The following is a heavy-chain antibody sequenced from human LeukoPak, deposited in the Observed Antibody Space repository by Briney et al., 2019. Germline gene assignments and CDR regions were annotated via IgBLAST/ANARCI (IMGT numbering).Heavy chain of an antibody. J-gene: IGHJ4*02. V-gene: IGHV4-34*12. CDR1: GFTFSNYG. CDR3: ARQYRGYSSGWYDY. CDR2: IIHSTST. Sequence: GTLRLSCAASGFTFSNYGMSWVRQPPGKGLEWIGEIIHSTSTNYNPSLKSRVTISLDTSKNQFSLNLSSVTAADTAVYYCARQYRGYSSGWYDYWGQGTPVTVSS. D-gene: IGHD6-19*01.